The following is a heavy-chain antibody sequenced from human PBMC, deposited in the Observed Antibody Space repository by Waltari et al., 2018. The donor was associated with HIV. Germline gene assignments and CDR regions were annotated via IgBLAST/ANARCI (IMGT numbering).Heavy chain of an antibody. CDR2: FDPKNGKP. CDR3: VTLYNESPLYSNF. D-gene: IGHD2-15*01. Sequence: QLIQSTSALKRPGASVTISCQVSGYPLSDLSMQWVRQGCGKRLEWMGGFDPKNGKPVYSQRFWGRVSLAEDTSEDTAFLELNRLTSDDTAVYYCVTLYNESPLYSNFWGQGTLVTV. CDR1: GYPLSDLS. J-gene: IGHJ1*01. V-gene: IGHV1-24*01.